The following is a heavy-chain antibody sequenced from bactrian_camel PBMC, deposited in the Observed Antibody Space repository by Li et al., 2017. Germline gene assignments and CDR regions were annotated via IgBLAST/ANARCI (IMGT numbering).Heavy chain of an antibody. Sequence: HVQLVESGGGSVQAGGSLRLSCAFSGYTYSGHCMGWSRQAPGKEREGIQAIDYDGRTRYGKVDSVKGRFTISQDSAKKTLYLQMTNLKPEDTAMYYCAADLGRSTWIRPADYAIRGQGTQVTVS. CDR2: IDYDGRTR. CDR3: AADLGRSTWIRPADYAI. D-gene: IGHD4*01. V-gene: IGHV3-3*01. CDR1: GYTYSGHC. J-gene: IGHJ4*01.